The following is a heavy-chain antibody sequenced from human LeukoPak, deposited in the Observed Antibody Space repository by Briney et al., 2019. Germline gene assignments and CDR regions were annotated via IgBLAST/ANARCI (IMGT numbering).Heavy chain of an antibody. V-gene: IGHV3-74*01. J-gene: IGHJ4*02. CDR2: INNDGSST. CDR3: VRERNNFWSGHHSIFDS. CDR1: GFIFSDHW. D-gene: IGHD3-3*01. Sequence: SGGSLRLSCAASGFIFSDHWMHWVRQAPGKGLVWLSRINNDGSSTIYADSVKGRFTFSRDNAENTLFLEMSSLRVEDPAVYYCVRERNNFWSGHHSIFDSWGQGTLVTVSS.